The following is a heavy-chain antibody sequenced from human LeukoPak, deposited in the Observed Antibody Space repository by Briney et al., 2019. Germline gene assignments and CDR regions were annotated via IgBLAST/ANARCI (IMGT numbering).Heavy chain of an antibody. D-gene: IGHD2-21*02. J-gene: IGHJ4*02. V-gene: IGHV4-31*03. CDR3: ARGSLAYCGGDCYPLFDY. CDR1: GGSISSGGYY. Sequence: SQTLSLTCTVSGGSISSGGYYWSWIRQHPGKGLEWIGYIYYSGSTYYNPSLKSRVTISVDTSKNQFSLKLSSVTAADTAVYYCARGSLAYCGGDCYPLFDYWGQGTLVTVSS. CDR2: IYYSGST.